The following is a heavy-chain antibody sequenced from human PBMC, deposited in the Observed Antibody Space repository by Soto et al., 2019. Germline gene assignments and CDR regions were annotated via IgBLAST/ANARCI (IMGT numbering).Heavy chain of an antibody. CDR3: ARSLVPATYVFDY. CDR2: MYYSGTP. Sequence: QVQLQESGPGLVKPSGTLSLSCTVSGGSISSYQWNWIRQPPGKGLEWIGYMYYSGTPHYNPSLKSRVTISLDTSKNQFSLNLSSVTAADTAVYFCARSLVPATYVFDYWGQGTPVTASS. J-gene: IGHJ4*02. V-gene: IGHV4-59*01. D-gene: IGHD1-26*01. CDR1: GGSISSYQ.